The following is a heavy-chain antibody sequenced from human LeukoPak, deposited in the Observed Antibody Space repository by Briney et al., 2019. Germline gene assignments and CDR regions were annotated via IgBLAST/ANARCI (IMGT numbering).Heavy chain of an antibody. CDR2: IWHDASHT. CDR1: GFSFSTYA. J-gene: IGHJ4*02. CDR3: AREIFGSGGYPDY. Sequence: PGGSLRLSCAASGFSFSTYAMHWVRQAPGRGLEWVALIWHDASHTFYTDSVKGRFTISRDNSKNTVYLQMNSLGGEDTAVYYCAREIFGSGGYPDYWGQGTLVTVSS. D-gene: IGHD3-10*01. V-gene: IGHV3-33*01.